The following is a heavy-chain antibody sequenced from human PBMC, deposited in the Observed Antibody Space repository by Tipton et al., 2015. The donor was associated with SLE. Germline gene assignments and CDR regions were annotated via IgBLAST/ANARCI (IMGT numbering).Heavy chain of an antibody. V-gene: IGHV4-38-2*01. CDR3: ARMTDSSSSGGFDY. CDR1: GYSITNGYF. J-gene: IGHJ4*02. Sequence: TLSLTCDVSGYSITNGYFWGWIRQPPGKGLEVIGGIHHSGSTYYNPPLRGRVTMSVDTSKNQFSLKLRSVTAADTAVYYCARMTDSSSSGGFDYWGQGTLVTVAS. D-gene: IGHD6-6*01. CDR2: IHHSGST.